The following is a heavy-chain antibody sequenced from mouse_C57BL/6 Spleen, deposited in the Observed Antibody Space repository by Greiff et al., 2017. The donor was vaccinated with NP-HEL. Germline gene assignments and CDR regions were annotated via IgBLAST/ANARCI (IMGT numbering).Heavy chain of an antibody. J-gene: IGHJ4*01. CDR1: GYAFSSSW. CDR2: IYPGDGDT. V-gene: IGHV1-82*01. Sequence: QVQLQQSGPELVKPGASVKISCKASGYAFSSSWMNWVKQRPGKGLEWIGRIYPGDGDTNYNGKFKGKATLTADKSSSTAYMQLSSLTSEDSAVYFCASYYGRGAMDYWGQGTSVTVSS. D-gene: IGHD1-1*01. CDR3: ASYYGRGAMDY.